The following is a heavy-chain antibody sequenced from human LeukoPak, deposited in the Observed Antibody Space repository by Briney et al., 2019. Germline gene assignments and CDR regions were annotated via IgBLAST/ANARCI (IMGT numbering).Heavy chain of an antibody. CDR1: GFTFSSYS. CDR3: ARARGPRPSSAYDY. CDR2: ISSSSSTI. V-gene: IGHV3-48*01. J-gene: IGHJ4*02. Sequence: GGSLRLSCAASGFTFSSYSMNWVRQAPGKGLEWVSYISSSSSTIYYPDTAKRRCTISRDNDKTSLYLQMNSLTAADTAVYDCARARGPRPSSAYDYWGQGTLVTVSS. D-gene: IGHD6-19*01.